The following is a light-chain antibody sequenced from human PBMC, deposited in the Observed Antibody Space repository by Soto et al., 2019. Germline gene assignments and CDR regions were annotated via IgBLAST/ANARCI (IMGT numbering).Light chain of an antibody. CDR1: QSVSSY. V-gene: IGKV3-20*01. CDR2: GAS. J-gene: IGKJ5*01. CDR3: QHYGRSPIT. Sequence: EIVMTQSPATLSVSPGERATLSCRASQSVSSYLAWYQQKPGQAPRLLISGASSRATGIPDRFSGSGSATDFTLTISRLEPEDFALYYCQHYGRSPITFGQGTRLEIK.